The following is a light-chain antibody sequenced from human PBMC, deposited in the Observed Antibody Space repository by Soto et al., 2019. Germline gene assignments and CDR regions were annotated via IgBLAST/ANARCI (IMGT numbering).Light chain of an antibody. V-gene: IGKV3-11*01. CDR2: DAS. CDR3: HQRSTRIS. Sequence: EIVLTQSPATLSLSPGERDTLSCRASQSVSSYLAWYQQKPGQAPRLLIYDASNRATGIPARFSGSGSGTDFTLTISSLEPEDFAVYYCHQRSTRISFSQGTRLEIK. J-gene: IGKJ5*01. CDR1: QSVSSY.